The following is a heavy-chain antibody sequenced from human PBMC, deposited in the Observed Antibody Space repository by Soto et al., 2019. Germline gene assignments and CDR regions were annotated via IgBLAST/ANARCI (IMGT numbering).Heavy chain of an antibody. V-gene: IGHV1-24*01. CDR2: YDPEDGEA. CDR1: GYTLTELS. D-gene: IGHD3-9*01. CDR3: ATDDWFGALDI. Sequence: GAPVKVSCKVSGYTLTELSMHWVRQAPGKGLAWMGGYDPEDGEAIYAQKVQGRVTMTEDTSTDTAYMELSSLRSEDRAVYYAATDDWFGALDICGQGTMVTVSS. J-gene: IGHJ3*02.